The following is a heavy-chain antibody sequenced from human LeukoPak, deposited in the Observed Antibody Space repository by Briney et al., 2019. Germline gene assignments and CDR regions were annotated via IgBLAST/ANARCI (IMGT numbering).Heavy chain of an antibody. CDR2: ISAYNGNT. V-gene: IGHV1-18*03. CDR3: GRESTVDYDDISPPFEY. J-gene: IGHJ4*02. CDR1: GYTFNSYG. D-gene: IGHD3-22*01. Sequence: ASVRVSCKASGYTFNSYGISGVRQAPGQGLEWMGGISAYNGNTNYEQKLQGRVTMTTDTPMSTAYMEQRRLRSDAVDVYYCGRESTVDYDDISPPFEYWGRSTLVTVSS.